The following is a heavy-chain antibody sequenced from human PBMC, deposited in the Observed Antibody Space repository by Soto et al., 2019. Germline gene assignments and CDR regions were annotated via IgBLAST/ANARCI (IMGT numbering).Heavy chain of an antibody. Sequence: QVQLVESGGGLVKPGGSLRLSCAASGFTFRDYYMTWIRQAPGKGLEWVSYISSSGSAIYYADSVKGRFTISRDNAKNSLYLQMNSLRAADTAVYYCARELAPAAMADGFDIWGQGTMVTVSS. CDR3: ARELAPAAMADGFDI. CDR2: ISSSGSAI. D-gene: IGHD2-2*01. V-gene: IGHV3-11*01. CDR1: GFTFRDYY. J-gene: IGHJ3*02.